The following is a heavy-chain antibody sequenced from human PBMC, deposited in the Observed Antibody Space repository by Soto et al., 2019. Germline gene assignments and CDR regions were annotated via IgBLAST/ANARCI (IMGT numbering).Heavy chain of an antibody. Sequence: EVQLVESGGGLVQPGGSLRLSCAASGFNFRRYWMSWVRQAPGKGLEWVANIKEDGSEQYYVDSVKGRFTIFRDIAKNSLCLQMNSLRAEDTAIYYCARDPTASYGDSLLFDYWGQGTLVIVSS. V-gene: IGHV3-7*01. CDR2: IKEDGSEQ. CDR3: ARDPTASYGDSLLFDY. J-gene: IGHJ4*02. D-gene: IGHD4-17*01. CDR1: GFNFRRYW.